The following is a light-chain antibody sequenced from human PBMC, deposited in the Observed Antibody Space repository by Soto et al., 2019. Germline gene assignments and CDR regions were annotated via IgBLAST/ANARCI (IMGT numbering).Light chain of an antibody. V-gene: IGKV3-15*01. J-gene: IGKJ1*01. CDR3: QQYKSWPKT. Sequence: EIEMTQSPATLSVSPGERATLSCRASQSVSSNLAWYQQKPGQAPRLLIYAASTRATGVPARFSGSGFGTEFTLTISSLQSEDFAVYYCQQYKSWPKTFGQGTKVDIK. CDR2: AAS. CDR1: QSVSSN.